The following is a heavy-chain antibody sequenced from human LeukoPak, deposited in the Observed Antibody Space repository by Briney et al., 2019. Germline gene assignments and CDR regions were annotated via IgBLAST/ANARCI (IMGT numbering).Heavy chain of an antibody. CDR2: ISISGYTT. CDR3: ARFYANEWELPH. Sequence: GGSLRLSCAASGFTFSSYAMSWVRQAPGKGLEWVSSISISGYTTYYADSVKGRFTISRDNSKNTLYLQMNSLRAEDTAVYYCARFYANEWELPHWGQGTLVTVSS. D-gene: IGHD1-26*01. CDR1: GFTFSSYA. J-gene: IGHJ4*02. V-gene: IGHV3-23*01.